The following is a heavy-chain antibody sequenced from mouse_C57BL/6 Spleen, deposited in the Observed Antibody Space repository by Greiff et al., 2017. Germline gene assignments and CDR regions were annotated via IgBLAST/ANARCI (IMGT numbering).Heavy chain of an antibody. D-gene: IGHD1-1*01. CDR1: GYSFTSYY. V-gene: IGHV1-66*01. CDR2: IYPGSGNT. CDR3: ARGTTVVATVDY. J-gene: IGHJ2*01. Sequence: QVQLKQSGPELVKPGASVKISCKASGYSFTSYYIHWVKQRPGQGLEWIGWIYPGSGNTKYNEKFKGKATLTADTSSSTAYMQLSSLTSEDSAVYYCARGTTVVATVDYWGQGTTLTVSS.